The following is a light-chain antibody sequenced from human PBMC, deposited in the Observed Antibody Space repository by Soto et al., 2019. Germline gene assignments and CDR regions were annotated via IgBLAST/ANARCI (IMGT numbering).Light chain of an antibody. CDR2: AAS. V-gene: IGKV1-39*01. CDR1: QRISNY. Sequence: DIQMTQSPSSLSASVGDRVTNTCRASQRISNYLNWYQHKPGKAPRLLIYAASSLQSGVPSRFSGSGYGTDFTLTISSLQPEDFATYYCQQSYSTLDYTFGQGTKVEIK. J-gene: IGKJ2*01. CDR3: QQSYSTLDYT.